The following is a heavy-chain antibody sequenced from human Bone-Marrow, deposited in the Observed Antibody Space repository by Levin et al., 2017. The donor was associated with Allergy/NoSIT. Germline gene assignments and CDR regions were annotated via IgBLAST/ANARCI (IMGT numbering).Heavy chain of an antibody. J-gene: IGHJ6*02. CDR3: ARARWDILTGYYYYYYYGIDG. D-gene: IGHD3-9*01. CDR1: GFPFSSYW. V-gene: IGHV3-7*04. Sequence: LSLTCAASGFPFSSYWMSWVRQAPGKGLEWVANIKQDGSEKYYVDSVKGRFTISRDNAKNSLYLQMNSLRAEDTAVYYCARARWDILTGYYYYYYYGIDGWGQGTTVTVSS. CDR2: IKQDGSEK.